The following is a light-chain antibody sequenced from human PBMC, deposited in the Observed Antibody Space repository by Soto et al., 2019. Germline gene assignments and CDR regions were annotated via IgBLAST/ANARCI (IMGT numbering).Light chain of an antibody. Sequence: DIQMTQFPSTLSASVGDRVTSTCRASQSISSWLAWYQQKPGKAHKLLIYDASSLESGVPSRFSGSGSGTEFTLTISSLQPDDFATYYCQQYSIYWNTFGQGTRLEIK. V-gene: IGKV1-5*01. J-gene: IGKJ5*01. CDR2: DAS. CDR1: QSISSW. CDR3: QQYSIYWNT.